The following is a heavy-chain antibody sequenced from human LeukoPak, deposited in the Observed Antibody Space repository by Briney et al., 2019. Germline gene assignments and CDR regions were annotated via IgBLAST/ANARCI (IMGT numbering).Heavy chain of an antibody. J-gene: IGHJ5*02. D-gene: IGHD1-26*01. Sequence: ASVKVSCKASGYTFTSYGISWVRQAPGQGLEWMGHIDPSGGSTSYAQNFQGRVTMTRDTSTSTVYMELSSLRSEDTAVYYCARAQSGSYLGNWFDPWGQGTLVTVSS. V-gene: IGHV1-46*01. CDR1: GYTFTSYG. CDR2: IDPSGGST. CDR3: ARAQSGSYLGNWFDP.